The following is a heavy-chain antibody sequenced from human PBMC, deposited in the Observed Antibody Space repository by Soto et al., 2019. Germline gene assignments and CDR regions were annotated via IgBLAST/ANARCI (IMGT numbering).Heavy chain of an antibody. CDR2: IDWDEDK. V-gene: IGHV2-70*12. CDR3: ARSGGDFSTGYYSYFDY. CDR1: GFSLNTTGIC. Sequence: SGPTLVNPTQTLTLTCSFSGFSLNTTGICVSWIRQPPGKALEWLALIDWDEDKFYSPSLKTRLTISKDTSKNQVVLTMENMDPVDTATYYCARSGGDFSTGYYSYFDYCGQGTPLTVST. D-gene: IGHD3-3*01. J-gene: IGHJ4*02.